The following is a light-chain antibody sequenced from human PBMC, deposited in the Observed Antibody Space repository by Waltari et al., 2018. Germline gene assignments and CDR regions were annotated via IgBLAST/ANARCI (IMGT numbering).Light chain of an antibody. CDR1: QSVLYTSINKNY. Sequence: DIVMTQSPDSLAVSLGARAPINCKSSQSVLYTSINKNYLAWYQQKPGQPPKLLIYWASTRESGVPDRFSGSGSGTDFTLTISSLQAEDVAVYYCQQYYSTPPITFGQGTRLEIK. V-gene: IGKV4-1*01. J-gene: IGKJ5*01. CDR3: QQYYSTPPIT. CDR2: WAS.